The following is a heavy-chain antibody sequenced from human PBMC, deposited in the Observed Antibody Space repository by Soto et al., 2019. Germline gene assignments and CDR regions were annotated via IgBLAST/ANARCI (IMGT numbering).Heavy chain of an antibody. CDR2: MNPNSGNT. V-gene: IGHV1-8*01. J-gene: IGHJ4*02. D-gene: IGHD2-15*01. CDR3: ARGIVVVVAAEFDY. CDR1: GCTVASCA. Sequence: ASVKASCKGSGCTVASCAIYWVRQATGQGLEWMGWMNPNSGNTGYAQKFQGRVTMTRNTSISTAYMELSSLRSEDTAVYYCARGIVVVVAAEFDYWGQGTLVTVSS.